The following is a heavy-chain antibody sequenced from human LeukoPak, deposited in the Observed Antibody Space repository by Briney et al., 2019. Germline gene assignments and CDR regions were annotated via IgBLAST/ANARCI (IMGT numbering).Heavy chain of an antibody. Sequence: ASVKVSCKVSGYTLTELSMHWVRQAPGKGLEWMGGFDPEDGETIYAQKFQGRVTMTEDTSTDTAYMELSSLRSEDTAVYYCATMHSKWELITGDYWGQGTLVTVSS. CDR2: FDPEDGET. J-gene: IGHJ4*02. CDR1: GYTLTELS. V-gene: IGHV1-24*01. CDR3: ATMHSKWELITGDY. D-gene: IGHD1-26*01.